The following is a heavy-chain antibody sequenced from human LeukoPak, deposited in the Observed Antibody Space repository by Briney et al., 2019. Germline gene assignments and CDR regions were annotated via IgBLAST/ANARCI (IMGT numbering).Heavy chain of an antibody. D-gene: IGHD2-2*01. CDR1: GFTFSSYW. CDR2: IKQDGSEK. Sequence: PGGSLRLSCAASGFTFSSYWMSWVRQAPGKGLEWVANIKQDGSEKYYVDSVKGRFTISRDNAKNSLYLQMNSLRAEDTAVYYCARVPEDCSSTSCYPSVWFDPWGQGTLVTVSS. CDR3: ARVPEDCSSTSCYPSVWFDP. J-gene: IGHJ5*02. V-gene: IGHV3-7*01.